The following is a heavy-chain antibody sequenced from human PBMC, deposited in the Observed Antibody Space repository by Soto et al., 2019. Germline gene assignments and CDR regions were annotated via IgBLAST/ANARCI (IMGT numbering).Heavy chain of an antibody. J-gene: IGHJ4*02. Sequence: SLRLSCSASGFTFSSYAMSWVRQAPGRGLERVSAISSGGGSTDYADSVKGRFTISRDDSTSTLYLQMNSLRAEDTAVYYCAKETMVRGILDYWGQGTLVTVSS. D-gene: IGHD3-10*01. CDR3: AKETMVRGILDY. V-gene: IGHV3-23*01. CDR1: GFTFSSYA. CDR2: ISSGGGST.